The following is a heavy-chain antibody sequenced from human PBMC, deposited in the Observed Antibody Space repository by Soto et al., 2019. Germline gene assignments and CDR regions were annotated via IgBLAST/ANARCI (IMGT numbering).Heavy chain of an antibody. D-gene: IGHD2-15*01. CDR3: ARGQDIVVVVAASHSSAQFHS. V-gene: IGHV4-34*01. J-gene: IGHJ4*02. CDR1: GGSFSGYY. CDR2: INHSGST. Sequence: QVQLQQWGAGLLKPSETLSLTCAVYGGSFSGYYWSWIRQPPGKGLEWIGEINHSGSTNYNPSLKGGVTISVDTSKNQFSLKLSSVTAADTAVYYCARGQDIVVVVAASHSSAQFHSWGQGTLVTVSS.